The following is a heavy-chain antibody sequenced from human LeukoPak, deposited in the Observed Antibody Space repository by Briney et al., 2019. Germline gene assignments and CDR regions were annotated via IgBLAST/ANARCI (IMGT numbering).Heavy chain of an antibody. CDR2: TSYDGSVK. D-gene: IGHD4-17*01. J-gene: IGHJ4*02. CDR3: ARGPDYGDYPGLDY. V-gene: IGHV3-30*04. Sequence: GGSLRLSCAVSGFTFSSYAMHWVRQAPGKGLEWVAVTSYDGSVKYYADSVKGRFTISRDNSRNTLYLQMNSLRAEDTAVYYCARGPDYGDYPGLDYWGQGTLVTVSS. CDR1: GFTFSSYA.